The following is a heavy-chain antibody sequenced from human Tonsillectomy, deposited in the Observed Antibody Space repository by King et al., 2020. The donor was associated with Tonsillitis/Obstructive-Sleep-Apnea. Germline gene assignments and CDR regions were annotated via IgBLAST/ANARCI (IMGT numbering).Heavy chain of an antibody. Sequence: TLKESGPTLVKPTQTLTLTCTFSGFSLSTSGVGVGWIRQPPGKALEWLALIYWDDDKRYRPSLKSRLTITTDTPKNQVVLTMTNMDPVDTATYYCAHLYGGKPYPYIRFFDYWGQGTLVTVSS. CDR1: GFSLSTSGVG. CDR3: AHLYGGKPYPYIRFFDY. J-gene: IGHJ4*02. CDR2: IYWDDDK. V-gene: IGHV2-5*02. D-gene: IGHD4-23*01.